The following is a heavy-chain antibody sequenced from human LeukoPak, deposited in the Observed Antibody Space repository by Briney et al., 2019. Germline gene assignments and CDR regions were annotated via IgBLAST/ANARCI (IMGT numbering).Heavy chain of an antibody. V-gene: IGHV3-11*01. D-gene: IGHD6-19*01. CDR3: ARVGGYSSGWYPGESYYYYGMDV. Sequence: GGSLRLSCAASGFTFSDYYMSWIRQAPGKGLEWVSYISSSGSTIYYADSVKGRFTICRDNAKNSLYLQMNSLRAEDTAVYYCARVGGYSSGWYPGESYYYYGMDVWGQGTTVTVSS. CDR2: ISSSGSTI. CDR1: GFTFSDYY. J-gene: IGHJ6*02.